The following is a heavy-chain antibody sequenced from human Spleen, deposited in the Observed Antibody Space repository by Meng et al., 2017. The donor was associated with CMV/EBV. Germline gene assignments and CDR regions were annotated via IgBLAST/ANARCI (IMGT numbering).Heavy chain of an antibody. V-gene: IGHV1-18*01. Sequence: ASVKVSCKSSGYVFLSYGVSWVRQAPGQGLEWLGWISGYSGKTNYAQRFQGRVTMTTDTSTSTAYMELRSLRSDDTAVYYCARERGGDGYNYNYYAYYNLDVWGQGTTVTVSS. J-gene: IGHJ6*03. D-gene: IGHD5-24*01. CDR1: GYVFLSYG. CDR3: ARERGGDGYNYNYYAYYNLDV. CDR2: ISGYSGKT.